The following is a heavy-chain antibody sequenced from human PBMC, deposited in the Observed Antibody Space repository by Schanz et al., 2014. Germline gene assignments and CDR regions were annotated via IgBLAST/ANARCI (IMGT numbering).Heavy chain of an antibody. CDR1: AFIFRSYS. D-gene: IGHD1-26*01. V-gene: IGHV3-48*01. Sequence: EVQLVESGGGLVKPGGSLRLSCAASAFIFRSYSMHWVRQAPGKGLEWVSYISRSSSTIYYADSVRGRFTISRDNAKNSLYLQMNSLRAEDTAVYYCARDSGSHYVVDYWGQGTLVTVSS. CDR2: ISRSSSTI. CDR3: ARDSGSHYVVDY. J-gene: IGHJ4*02.